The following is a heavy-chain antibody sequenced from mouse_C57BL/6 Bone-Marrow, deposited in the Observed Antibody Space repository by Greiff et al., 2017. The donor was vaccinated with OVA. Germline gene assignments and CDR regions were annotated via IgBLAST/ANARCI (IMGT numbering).Heavy chain of an antibody. D-gene: IGHD2-1*01. CDR3: TPYGNYGGYYAMDY. Sequence: EVQLQQSGTVLARPGASVKMSCKPSGYTFTSYWMHWVKQRPGQGLEWIGAIYPGNSDTSYNQKFKGKAKLTAVTSASTAYMELSSLTNEDSAVYYCTPYGNYGGYYAMDYWGQGTSVTVSS. CDR2: IYPGNSDT. V-gene: IGHV1-5*01. J-gene: IGHJ4*01. CDR1: GYTFTSYW.